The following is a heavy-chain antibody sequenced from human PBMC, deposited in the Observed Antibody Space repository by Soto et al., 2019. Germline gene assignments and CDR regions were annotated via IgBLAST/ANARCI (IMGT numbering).Heavy chain of an antibody. J-gene: IGHJ5*02. Sequence: ASLKVSCKASGYIFTNNDVSWVRQATGQGLEWMGWMNPGSGDTGYAQKFQGRVTMTRDISIATAYMELSSLRSDDTAIYYCARMETFGSLNWFDAWGEGTLVTVYS. D-gene: IGHD3-16*01. CDR1: GYIFTNND. CDR2: MNPGSGDT. CDR3: ARMETFGSLNWFDA. V-gene: IGHV1-8*01.